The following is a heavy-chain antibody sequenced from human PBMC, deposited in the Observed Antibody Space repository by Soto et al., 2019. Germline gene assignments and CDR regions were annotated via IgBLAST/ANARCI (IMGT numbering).Heavy chain of an antibody. CDR1: GYSFTSYW. J-gene: IGHJ5*02. V-gene: IGHV5-51*01. Sequence: GESLKISCKGSGYSFTSYWIGWVRQMPGKGLEWMGIIYPGDSDTRYSPSFQGQVTTSADKSISTAYLQWSSLKASDTAMYYCARWLTMVRGAPAGGNWFDPWGQGTLVTVS. D-gene: IGHD3-10*01. CDR2: IYPGDSDT. CDR3: ARWLTMVRGAPAGGNWFDP.